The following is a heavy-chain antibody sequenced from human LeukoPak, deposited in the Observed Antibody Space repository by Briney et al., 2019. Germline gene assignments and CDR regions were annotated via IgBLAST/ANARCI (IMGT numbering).Heavy chain of an antibody. CDR2: MDPNSGNT. Sequence: ASVKVSCKASGGTFSSYAINWVRQATGQGLEWMGWMDPNSGNTGYAQKFQGRVTMTRNTSISTAYMELSSLRSEDTAVYYCASGLMVNDAFDIWGQGTMVTVSS. J-gene: IGHJ3*02. V-gene: IGHV1-8*02. CDR3: ASGLMVNDAFDI. CDR1: GGTFSSYA. D-gene: IGHD2-8*01.